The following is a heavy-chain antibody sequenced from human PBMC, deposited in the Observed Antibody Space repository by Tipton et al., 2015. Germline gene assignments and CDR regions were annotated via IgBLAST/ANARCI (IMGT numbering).Heavy chain of an antibody. CDR3: ARVPDSGFDAFDI. J-gene: IGHJ3*02. Sequence: TLSLTCTVSGGSISSYYWSWIRQSPGKGLEWIGYISYSGTTNYNPSLKSRVTISVDTSKNQFFLNLSSVAAADTAVYYCARVPDSGFDAFDIWGQGTMVTVSS. CDR2: ISYSGTT. V-gene: IGHV4-59*12. CDR1: GGSISSYY. D-gene: IGHD5-12*01.